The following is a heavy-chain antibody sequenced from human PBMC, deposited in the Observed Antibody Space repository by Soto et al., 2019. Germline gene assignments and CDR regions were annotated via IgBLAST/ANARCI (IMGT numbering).Heavy chain of an antibody. CDR2: IRGSGGIT. V-gene: IGHV3-23*01. Sequence: GGSLRLSCAASGFTFSSYWMSWVRQAPGKGLEWVSNIRGSGGITYYADSVKGRFTISRDNSKNTLYLQMNSLRAEDTAVYYCAKESGYSYGFFDYWGQGTLVTVYS. J-gene: IGHJ4*02. CDR3: AKESGYSYGFFDY. D-gene: IGHD5-18*01. CDR1: GFTFSSYW.